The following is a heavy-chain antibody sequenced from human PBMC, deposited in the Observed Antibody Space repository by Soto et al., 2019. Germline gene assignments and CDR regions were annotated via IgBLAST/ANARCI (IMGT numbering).Heavy chain of an antibody. Sequence: GGSQRLSSAASGVNFISYAMSWVRQAPGKGLEWVSAISGSGGSTYYADSVKGRFTISRDNSKNTLYLQMNSLRAEDTAVYYCAKEGVRVAGNPLWGQGTLVTVSS. CDR1: GVNFISYA. V-gene: IGHV3-23*01. CDR3: AKEGVRVAGNPL. D-gene: IGHD6-19*01. J-gene: IGHJ4*02. CDR2: ISGSGGST.